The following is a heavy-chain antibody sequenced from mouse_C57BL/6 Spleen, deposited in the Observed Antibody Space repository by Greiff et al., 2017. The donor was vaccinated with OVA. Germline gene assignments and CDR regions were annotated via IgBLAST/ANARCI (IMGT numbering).Heavy chain of an antibody. Sequence: EVQLQQSGPELVKPGASVKISCKASGYTFTDYYMNWVKQSHGKSLEWIGDINPNNGGTSYNQKFKGKATLTVDKSSSTAYMELRSLTSEDSAVYYCASFYETSYYAMDYWGQGTSVTVSS. CDR1: GYTFTDYY. CDR2: INPNNGGT. CDR3: ASFYETSYYAMDY. V-gene: IGHV1-26*01. J-gene: IGHJ4*01. D-gene: IGHD2-3*01.